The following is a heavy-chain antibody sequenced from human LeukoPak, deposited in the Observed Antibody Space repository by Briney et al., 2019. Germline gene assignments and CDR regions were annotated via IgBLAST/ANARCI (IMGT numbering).Heavy chain of an antibody. J-gene: IGHJ6*02. D-gene: IGHD3-10*01. CDR1: GGSISSGGYY. CDR3: ASRAIYYGSGPLLDEDV. CDR2: IYYSGST. Sequence: SETLSLICTVSGGSISSGGYYWSWIRQHPGKGLEWIGYIYYSGSTYYNPSLKSRVTISVDTSKNQFSLKLSSVTAADTAVYYCASRAIYYGSGPLLDEDVWGQGTTVTVSS. V-gene: IGHV4-31*03.